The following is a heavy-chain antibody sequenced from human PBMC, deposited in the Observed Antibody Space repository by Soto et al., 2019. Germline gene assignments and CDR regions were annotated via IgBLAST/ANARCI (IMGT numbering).Heavy chain of an antibody. V-gene: IGHV3-7*01. D-gene: IGHD5-12*01. J-gene: IGHJ5*01. Sequence: EVQLVESGGGLVQPGGSLRLSCAASGFTFSSYWMSWVRQAPGKGLEWVANIRPDGSDKFYVDSVKGRFTISRDNTKNSLYLQMNSLRAEDTAVYYCASSVDMVATILASWGQGTLVTVSS. CDR3: ASSVDMVATILAS. CDR1: GFTFSSYW. CDR2: IRPDGSDK.